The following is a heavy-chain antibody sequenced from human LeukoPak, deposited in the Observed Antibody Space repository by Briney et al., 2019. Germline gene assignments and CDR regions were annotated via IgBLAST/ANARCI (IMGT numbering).Heavy chain of an antibody. CDR2: IYSGGST. J-gene: IGHJ4*02. CDR3: ARVLLWFFDY. CDR1: GFTFSSYG. V-gene: IGHV3-66*01. Sequence: GSLRLSCAASGFTFSSYGMHWVRQAPGKGLEWVSVIYSGGSTYHADSVKGRFTISRDNSKNTLYLQMNSLRAEDTAVYYCARVLLWFFDYWGQGTLVTVSS. D-gene: IGHD3-10*01.